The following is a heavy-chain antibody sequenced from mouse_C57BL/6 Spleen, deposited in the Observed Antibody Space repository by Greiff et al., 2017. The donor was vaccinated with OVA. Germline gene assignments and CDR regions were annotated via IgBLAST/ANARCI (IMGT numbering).Heavy chain of an antibody. V-gene: IGHV1-22*01. Sequence: EVMLVESGPELVKPGASVKMSCKASGYTFTDYNMHWVKQSHGKSLEWIGYINPNNGGTSYNQKFKGKATLTVNKSSSTAYMELRSLTSEDSAVYYCAREKREFITTAKWYFDVWGTGTTVTVSS. CDR3: AREKREFITTAKWYFDV. D-gene: IGHD1-1*01. CDR1: GYTFTDYN. J-gene: IGHJ1*03. CDR2: INPNNGGT.